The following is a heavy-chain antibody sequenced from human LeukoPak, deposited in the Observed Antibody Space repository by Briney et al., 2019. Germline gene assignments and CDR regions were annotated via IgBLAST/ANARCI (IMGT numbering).Heavy chain of an antibody. V-gene: IGHV4-34*01. CDR3: ARDLAVGYFDY. CDR2: INHSGST. Sequence: PSETLSLTCAVYGGSFSGYYWSWIRQPPGKGLEWIGEINHSGSTNYNPSLKSRVTISVDTSKNQFSLKLSSVTAADTAVYYCARDLAVGYFDYWGQGTLVTVSS. J-gene: IGHJ4*02. D-gene: IGHD1-26*01. CDR1: GGSFSGYY.